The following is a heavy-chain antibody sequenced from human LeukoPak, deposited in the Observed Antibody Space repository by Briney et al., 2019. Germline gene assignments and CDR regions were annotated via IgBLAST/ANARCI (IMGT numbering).Heavy chain of an antibody. J-gene: IGHJ4*02. CDR3: AKDGGLWVSAHWGDS. CDR2: INHNGNVK. Sequence: GGSLRLSCAASGFTFSSYWMNWARQAPGKGLEWVASINHNGNVKYYVDSVKGRFTVSRDNSKNTLFLQMNSLRAEDTAVYYCAKDGGLWVSAHWGDSWGRGTLVTVSS. D-gene: IGHD7-27*01. V-gene: IGHV3-7*03. CDR1: GFTFSSYW.